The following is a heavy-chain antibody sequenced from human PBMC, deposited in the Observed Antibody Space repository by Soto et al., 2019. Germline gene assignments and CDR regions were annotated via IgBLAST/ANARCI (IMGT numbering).Heavy chain of an antibody. D-gene: IGHD3-16*01. J-gene: IGHJ5*02. Sequence: PSETLSLTCAVYGGSFSGYYCSWSRQPPGKGPEWIGEINHSASTNYNPPLKRRVTIAVDTSKNHFSLNLNSATASDTAVYIGARGGGWVATADTRFAPWGQGTLVTVSS. CDR2: INHSAST. CDR3: ARGGGWVATADTRFAP. V-gene: IGHV4-34*01. CDR1: GGSFSGYY.